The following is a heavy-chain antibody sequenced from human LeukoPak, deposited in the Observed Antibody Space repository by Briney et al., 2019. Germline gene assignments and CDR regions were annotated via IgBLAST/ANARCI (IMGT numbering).Heavy chain of an antibody. CDR3: ATTLGGHYFDY. D-gene: IGHD3-16*01. CDR1: GGPISSDY. CDR2: IFYSGST. J-gene: IGHJ4*02. V-gene: IGHV4-59*08. Sequence: SETLSLTCTVSGGPISSDYWAWIRQPPGKGLECIGYIFYSGSTNYTPSLKSRVTMSVDTSKNRFSLKLSSVTAADTAVYYCATTLGGHYFDYWGQGTLVTVSS.